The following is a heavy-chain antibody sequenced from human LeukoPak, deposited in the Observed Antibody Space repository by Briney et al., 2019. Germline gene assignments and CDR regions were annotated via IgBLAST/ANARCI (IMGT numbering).Heavy chain of an antibody. V-gene: IGHV3-23*01. CDR1: GFTFSSYA. CDR2: ISGSGGST. Sequence: GGSLRLSCAPSGFTFSSYAMNWVREAPGKGLEWVSAISGSGGSTYYADSVKGRFTISRDNSKNTLYLQMNSLRAEDTAVYYCARDARWWLERYYYYYYMDVWGKGTTVTVSS. D-gene: IGHD5-24*01. CDR3: ARDARWWLERYYYYYYMDV. J-gene: IGHJ6*03.